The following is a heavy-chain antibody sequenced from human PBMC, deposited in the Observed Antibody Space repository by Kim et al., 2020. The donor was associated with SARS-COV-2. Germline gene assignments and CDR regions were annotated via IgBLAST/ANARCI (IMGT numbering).Heavy chain of an antibody. D-gene: IGHD1-7*01. CDR3: AKDGELELRGENSFDY. V-gene: IGHV3-30*02. Sequence: SAKGRFTISRDNSQHTLYLQMNSLGAEDTAVYYCAKDGELELRGENSFDYWGQGTLVTVSS. J-gene: IGHJ4*02.